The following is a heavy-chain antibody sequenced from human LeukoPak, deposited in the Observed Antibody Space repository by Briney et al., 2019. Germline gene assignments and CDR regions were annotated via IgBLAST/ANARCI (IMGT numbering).Heavy chain of an antibody. V-gene: IGHV4-39*01. CDR2: IYYSGST. Sequence: SETLSLTCTVSGGSISSSGFYWGWIRQSPGKGLEWIGSIYYSGSTYYNPSLKSRVTISVDTSKNQFSLKLSSVTAADTAVYYCARHRDSGYDYYYYYMDVWGKGTTVTVSS. J-gene: IGHJ6*03. CDR3: ARHRDSGYDYYYYYMDV. CDR1: GGSISSSGFY. D-gene: IGHD5-12*01.